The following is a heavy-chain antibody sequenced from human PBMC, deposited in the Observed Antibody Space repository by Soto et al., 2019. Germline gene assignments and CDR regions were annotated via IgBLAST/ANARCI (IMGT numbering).Heavy chain of an antibody. D-gene: IGHD1-26*01. J-gene: IGHJ4*02. CDR1: GYTFTSYG. CDR3: ARDAAVGLFDY. Sequence: QVQLVQSGAEVKKPGASVKVSCKASGYTFTSYGISWVRQAPGQGLAWMGWISAYNGNTNYAQKLQGRGTMATDTSTSTAYMELRSLGSDDTAVYSCARDAAVGLFDYWGQGTLVTVSS. V-gene: IGHV1-18*01. CDR2: ISAYNGNT.